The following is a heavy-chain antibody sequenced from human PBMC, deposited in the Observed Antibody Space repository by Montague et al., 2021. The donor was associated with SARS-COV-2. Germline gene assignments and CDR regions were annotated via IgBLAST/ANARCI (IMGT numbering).Heavy chain of an antibody. D-gene: IGHD6-19*01. J-gene: IGHJ4*02. V-gene: IGHV4-61*01. CDR2: FYYTGST. CDR3: VRDVGTGWGTFDS. Sequence: SETLSLTCIVSGVSVTNGNCHWSWIRQTPGKGLEWIGYFYYTGSTDSXPSLKSRVTVSGDTSKNQFSLKLTSVTAADTAVYFCVRDVGTGWGTFDSWGQGILVTVSS. CDR1: GVSVTNGNCH.